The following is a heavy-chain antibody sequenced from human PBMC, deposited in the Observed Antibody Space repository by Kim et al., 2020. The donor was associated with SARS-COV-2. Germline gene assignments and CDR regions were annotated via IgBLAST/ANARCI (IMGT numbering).Heavy chain of an antibody. CDR1: GFTFSTAY. V-gene: IGHV3-15*01. CDR3: TADTPTVGGGEFDY. D-gene: IGHD1-26*01. J-gene: IGHJ4*02. Sequence: GGSLRLSCAASGFTFSTAYMSWVRQAPGKGLEWVAQIKSKAAGGATDYAAPVKGRFTISRDDSENTAYLQLNSLKIEDTAVYYCTADTPTVGGGEFDYWGQGILVTVSS. CDR2: IKSKAAGGAT.